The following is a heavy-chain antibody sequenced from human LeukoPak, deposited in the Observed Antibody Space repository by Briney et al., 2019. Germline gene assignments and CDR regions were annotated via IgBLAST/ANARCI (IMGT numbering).Heavy chain of an antibody. CDR1: GGSFSGYY. Sequence: SETLSLTCAVYGGSFSGYYWSWIRQPPGKGLEWTGEINHSGSTNYNPSPKSRVTISVDTSKNQFSLKLSSVTAADTAVYYCAREAKGSGWYSGNWFDPWGQGTLVTVSS. J-gene: IGHJ5*02. V-gene: IGHV4-34*01. D-gene: IGHD6-19*01. CDR3: AREAKGSGWYSGNWFDP. CDR2: INHSGST.